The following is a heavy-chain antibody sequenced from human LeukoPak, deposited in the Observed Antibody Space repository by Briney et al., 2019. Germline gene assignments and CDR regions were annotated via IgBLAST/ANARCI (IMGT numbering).Heavy chain of an antibody. D-gene: IGHD2-21*01. V-gene: IGHV3-30*03. Sequence: GGSLRLSCAASGFTFSDYGMHWVRQAPGKGLEWVADISFDGSNGFYADSVKGRFTFSRDNSKNTLYLQMNSLRVEDTAVYYCSHLCHFCGDASDFWGQGTMVTVSS. CDR2: ISFDGSNG. CDR1: GFTFSDYG. J-gene: IGHJ3*01. CDR3: SHLCHFCGDASDF.